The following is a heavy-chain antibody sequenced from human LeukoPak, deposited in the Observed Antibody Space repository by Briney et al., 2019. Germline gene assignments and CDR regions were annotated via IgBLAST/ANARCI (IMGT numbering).Heavy chain of an antibody. D-gene: IGHD1-1*01. CDR1: GGTFSSYT. V-gene: IGHV1-69*02. CDR2: IIPILGIA. J-gene: IGHJ4*02. Sequence: SVKVSCKASGGTFSSYTISWVRQAPGQGLEWMGRIIPILGIANYAQKFQGRVTITADKSTSTAYMELSSLRSEDTAVYYCASGQSGWKELDYWGQGTLVTVSS. CDR3: ASGQSGWKELDY.